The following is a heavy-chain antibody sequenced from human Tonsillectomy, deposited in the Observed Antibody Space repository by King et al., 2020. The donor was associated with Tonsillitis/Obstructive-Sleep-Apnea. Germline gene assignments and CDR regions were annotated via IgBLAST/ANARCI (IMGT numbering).Heavy chain of an antibody. CDR1: GFTFSSYE. CDR2: ISGSGSSI. D-gene: IGHD6-19*01. J-gene: IGHJ6*02. Sequence: VQLVESGGGLVQPGGSLRLSCAASGFTFSSYEMNWVRQAPGKGLEWVSYISGSGSSIYYADSVKGRFTISRENAKNSLFLQMNSLRAEDTAVYYCAIYTSGWYYGMDVWGQGTTVTVSS. CDR3: AIYTSGWYYGMDV. V-gene: IGHV3-48*03.